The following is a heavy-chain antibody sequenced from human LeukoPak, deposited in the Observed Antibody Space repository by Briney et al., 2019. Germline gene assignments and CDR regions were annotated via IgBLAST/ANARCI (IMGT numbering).Heavy chain of an antibody. CDR1: GGSISSGGHY. Sequence: SQTLSLTCTVSGGSISSGGHYWSWIRQPAGKGLEYLGRIYSTGSTNYNPSLRSRVTISVDTSKNHFSLKLSSVTAADTAVYYCARDQTYSGSGIYTYFDYXXQGILVTVSS. CDR3: ARDQTYSGSGIYTYFDY. V-gene: IGHV4-61*02. CDR2: IYSTGST. J-gene: IGHJ4*02. D-gene: IGHD3-10*01.